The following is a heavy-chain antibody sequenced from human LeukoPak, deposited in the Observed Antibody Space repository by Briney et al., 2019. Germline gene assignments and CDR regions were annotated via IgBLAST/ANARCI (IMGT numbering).Heavy chain of an antibody. J-gene: IGHJ5*02. D-gene: IGHD3-10*01. V-gene: IGHV4-30-4*07. CDR3: ARDLIGSWFDP. CDR2: IYYTGST. Sequence: SETLSLTCAVSGGSISRSGYSWSWIRQPPGKGLDWIAYIYYTGSTYYNPSLKSRVTISVDTSKNQFSLELSSVTAADTAVYYCARDLIGSWFDPWGQGTLVTVSS. CDR1: GGSISRSGYS.